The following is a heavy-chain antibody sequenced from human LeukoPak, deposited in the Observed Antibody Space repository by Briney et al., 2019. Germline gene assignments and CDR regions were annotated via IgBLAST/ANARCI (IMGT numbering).Heavy chain of an antibody. CDR1: GFTFDDYD. J-gene: IGHJ4*02. D-gene: IGHD2-15*01. CDR2: INWNGGCT. V-gene: IGHV3-20*04. CDR3: AGGGGWY. Sequence: GGSLRLSCAASGFTFDDYDMSWLRQAPGKGLEWVSDINWNGGCTGYADSVKGRFTISRDNAKNSLYLQMNSLRAEDTALYYCAGGGGWYWGQGTLVTVSS.